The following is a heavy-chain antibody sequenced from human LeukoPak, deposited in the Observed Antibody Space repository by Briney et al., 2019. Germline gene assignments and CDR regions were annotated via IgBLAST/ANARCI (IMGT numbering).Heavy chain of an antibody. D-gene: IGHD2-2*01. Sequence: SETLSLTCTVSGCSISSYYWSWIRQPAGKGLEWIGRIYTSGSTNYNPSLNSRVTMSVDTSKNQFSLKLSSVTAADTAVYYCARENQLPKVYYYYYMDVWGKGTTVTISS. CDR1: GCSISSYY. CDR2: IYTSGST. V-gene: IGHV4-4*07. J-gene: IGHJ6*03. CDR3: ARENQLPKVYYYYYMDV.